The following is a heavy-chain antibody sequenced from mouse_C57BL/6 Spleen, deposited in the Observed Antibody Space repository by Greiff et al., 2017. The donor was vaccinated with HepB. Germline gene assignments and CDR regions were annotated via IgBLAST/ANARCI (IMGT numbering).Heavy chain of an antibody. CDR3: AGGYAMDY. V-gene: IGHV1-42*01. D-gene: IGHD1-1*02. CDR1: GYSFTGYY. Sequence: VQLKQSGPELVKPGASVKISCKASGYSFTGYYMNWVKQSPEKSLEWIGEINPSTGGTTYNQKFKAKATLTVDKSSSTAYMQLKSLTSEDSAVYYCAGGYAMDYWGQGTSVTVSS. J-gene: IGHJ4*01. CDR2: INPSTGGT.